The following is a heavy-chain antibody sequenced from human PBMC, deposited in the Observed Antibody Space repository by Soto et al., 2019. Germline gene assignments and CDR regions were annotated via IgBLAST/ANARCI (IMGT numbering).Heavy chain of an antibody. Sequence: SETLSLTCTVSGDTISGYSWSWIRQPPGKGLEWIGYIYYTGSTNYSPSLMSRVTISVDTSKNQFSLKLSSVTAADTAVYYCARQSSLAAVVDWGQGTLVTVSS. CDR3: ARQSSLAAVVD. V-gene: IGHV4-59*08. CDR2: IYYTGST. J-gene: IGHJ4*02. CDR1: GDTISGYS. D-gene: IGHD6-13*01.